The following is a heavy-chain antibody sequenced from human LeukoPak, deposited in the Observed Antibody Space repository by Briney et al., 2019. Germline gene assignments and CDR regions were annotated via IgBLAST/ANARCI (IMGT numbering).Heavy chain of an antibody. J-gene: IGHJ4*02. V-gene: IGHV3-48*01. Sequence: GGSLRLSCAASGFTFSSYSMNWVRQAPGKGLEWVSYVSSSSSTIYYADSVKGRFTISRDNAKNSPYLQMNSLRAEDTAVYYCASDSTVTTLDYWGQGTLVTVSS. D-gene: IGHD4-17*01. CDR2: VSSSSSTI. CDR1: GFTFSSYS. CDR3: ASDSTVTTLDY.